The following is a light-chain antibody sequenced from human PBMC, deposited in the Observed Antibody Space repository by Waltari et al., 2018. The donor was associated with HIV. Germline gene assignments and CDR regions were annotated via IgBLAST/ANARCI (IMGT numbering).Light chain of an antibody. CDR2: RNN. CDR3: AAWDDSLRGVV. V-gene: IGLV1-47*01. CDR1: SSNIGSNY. J-gene: IGLJ2*01. Sequence: QSVLTPPPSASGTPGQRVTTSCSGSSSNIGSNYVPWYQQLPGTTPKLLIYRNNQRPSGVPDRFSGSKSGTSASLAISGLRSEHEADYYCAAWDDSLRGVVFGGGTKLTVL.